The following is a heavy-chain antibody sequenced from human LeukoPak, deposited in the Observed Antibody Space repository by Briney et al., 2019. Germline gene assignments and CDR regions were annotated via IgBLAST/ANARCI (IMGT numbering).Heavy chain of an antibody. Sequence: PSETLSLTCTVSRGSVNSNSYYWGWIRQPPGKGLEWIGTIYYSGNTYYNPSLESRVTISVDTSKNQFSLKLTSVTAADTAVYYCARDHEVSSSSFDYWGQGTLLTVSS. CDR3: ARDHEVSSSSFDY. CDR2: IYYSGNT. V-gene: IGHV4-39*07. J-gene: IGHJ4*02. D-gene: IGHD6-6*01. CDR1: RGSVNSNSYY.